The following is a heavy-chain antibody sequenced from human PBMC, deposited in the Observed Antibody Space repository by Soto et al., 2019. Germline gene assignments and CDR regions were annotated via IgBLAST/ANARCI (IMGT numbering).Heavy chain of an antibody. D-gene: IGHD1-1*01. CDR3: ARVPLQLAPPDY. J-gene: IGHJ4*02. Sequence: EVQLVESGGGLVQPGGSLRLSCAASGFTFSSYWMHWVRQAPGKGLVWVSRINSDGSSTSYADSVKGRFTISRDNAKHTLYLQMNSMRAEDTAVYYCARVPLQLAPPDYWGQGTLVTVSS. CDR1: GFTFSSYW. CDR2: INSDGSST. V-gene: IGHV3-74*01.